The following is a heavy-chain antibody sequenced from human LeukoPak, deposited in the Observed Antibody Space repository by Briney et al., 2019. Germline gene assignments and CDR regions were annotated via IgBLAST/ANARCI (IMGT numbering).Heavy chain of an antibody. J-gene: IGHJ4*02. CDR1: GGSISSYY. Sequence: SETLSLTCTVSGGSISSYYWSWIRQPPGKGLEWIGYIYYSGSTNYNPSLKSRVTISVDTSKNQFSLKLSSVTAADTAVYYCATGRSSTRIDYWGQGTLVTVSS. CDR2: IYYSGST. V-gene: IGHV4-59*08. D-gene: IGHD2-2*01. CDR3: ATGRSSTRIDY.